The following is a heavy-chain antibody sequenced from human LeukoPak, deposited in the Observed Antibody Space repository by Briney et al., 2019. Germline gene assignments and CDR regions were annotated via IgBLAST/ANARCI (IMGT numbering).Heavy chain of an antibody. J-gene: IGHJ6*04. CDR2: IRSKANSYAT. CDR3: TRLEYYDSSAGCV. D-gene: IGHD3-22*01. Sequence: GGSLRLSCAASGFTFSGSAMHWVRQASGKGLEWVGRIRSKANSYATACAASVKGRFTISRDDSKNTAYLQMNSLKTEDTAVYYCTRLEYYDSSAGCVWGKGTTVTVSS. CDR1: GFTFSGSA. V-gene: IGHV3-73*01.